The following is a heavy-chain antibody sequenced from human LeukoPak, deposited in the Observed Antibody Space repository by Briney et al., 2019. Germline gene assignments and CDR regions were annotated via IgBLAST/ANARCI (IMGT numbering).Heavy chain of an antibody. CDR3: ARAHYGDYAFDY. J-gene: IGHJ4*02. Sequence: ASVKVSCKASGYTFTSYGISWVRQAPGQGLEWMGWISAYNGNTNYAQKLQGRVTMTTDTSTSTAYMELRSLRSDDTAVYSCARAHYGDYAFDYWGQGTLVTVSS. D-gene: IGHD4-17*01. CDR2: ISAYNGNT. V-gene: IGHV1-18*01. CDR1: GYTFTSYG.